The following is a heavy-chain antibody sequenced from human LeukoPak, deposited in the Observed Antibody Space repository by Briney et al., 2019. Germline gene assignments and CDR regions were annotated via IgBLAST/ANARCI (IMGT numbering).Heavy chain of an antibody. V-gene: IGHV5-51*01. CDR1: GYSFTRHW. J-gene: IGHJ4*02. D-gene: IGHD2-15*01. Sequence: GESLKISCKGSGYSFTRHWIGWVRQMPGKGLEWMGIIYPGDSDTRYSPSFQGQVTISADKSISTAYLQWSSLKASDTAMYYCARTPYCTGGDCYSSALYYFDYWGQGTLVTVSS. CDR2: IYPGDSDT. CDR3: ARTPYCTGGDCYSSALYYFDY.